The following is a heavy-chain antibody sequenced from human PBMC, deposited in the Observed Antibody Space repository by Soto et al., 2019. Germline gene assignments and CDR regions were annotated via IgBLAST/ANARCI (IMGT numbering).Heavy chain of an antibody. Sequence: GGSLRLSCAASGFTFSSYSMNWVRQAPGKGLEWVSSISSSSSYIYYADSVKGRFTISRDNAKNSLYLQMNSLRAEDTAVYYCARLGLEGSYYYESRGDEWAIDIRGQGTMVTVSS. CDR1: GFTFSSYS. V-gene: IGHV3-21*01. D-gene: IGHD3-22*01. J-gene: IGHJ3*02. CDR2: ISSSSSYI. CDR3: ARLGLEGSYYYESRGDEWAIDI.